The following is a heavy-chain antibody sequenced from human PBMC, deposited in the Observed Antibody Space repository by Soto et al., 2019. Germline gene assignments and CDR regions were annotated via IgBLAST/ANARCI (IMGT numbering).Heavy chain of an antibody. V-gene: IGHV5-51*01. Sequence: PGDALNVSCKVSGYILTSYFSFVGRQMPGKCRWWMVIIYPGDSDTRYSPSFQGQVTISADKSISTAYLQWSSLKASDTAMYYCAIMYSSSWSDIINKGYGMDVWGQGTPVTVSS. CDR3: AIMYSSSWSDIINKGYGMDV. D-gene: IGHD6-13*01. CDR2: IYPGDSDT. CDR1: GYILTSYF. J-gene: IGHJ6*02.